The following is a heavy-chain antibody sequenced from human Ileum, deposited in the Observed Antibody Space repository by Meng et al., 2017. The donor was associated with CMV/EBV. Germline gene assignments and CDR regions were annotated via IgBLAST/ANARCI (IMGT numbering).Heavy chain of an antibody. J-gene: IGHJ4*02. CDR3: AKDNGYGGSYFDF. V-gene: IGHV3-23*01. CDR1: GFSFSTYA. Sequence: GGSLRLSCAASGFSFSTYAMSWVRQAPGKGLEWVSAISGRGTSTYYRDSVTGRFTISRDNSKNTLFLQMNSLRVEDTAVYYCAKDNGYGGSYFDFWGLGTRVTVYS. D-gene: IGHD3-10*01. CDR2: ISGRGTST.